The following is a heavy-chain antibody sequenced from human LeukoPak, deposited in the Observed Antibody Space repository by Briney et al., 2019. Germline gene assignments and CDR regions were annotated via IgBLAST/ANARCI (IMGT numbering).Heavy chain of an antibody. CDR2: IYSGGNS. D-gene: IGHD3-16*02. Sequence: GGSLRLSCTASGFTVSSSYMNWVRQAPGKGLEWVSVIYSGGNSYYADSVKGRFTFSRDNSNNTLYLQMNSLRAEDTAVYYCARVAFGGVIAGAFDIWGQGIMVTVSS. J-gene: IGHJ3*02. CDR3: ARVAFGGVIAGAFDI. CDR1: GFTVSSSY. V-gene: IGHV3-66*02.